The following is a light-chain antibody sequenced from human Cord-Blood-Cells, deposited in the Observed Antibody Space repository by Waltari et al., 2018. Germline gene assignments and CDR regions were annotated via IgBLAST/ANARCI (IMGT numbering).Light chain of an antibody. CDR1: QSLLHSNGYNS. CDR3: MRALQTPHT. CDR2: VCS. J-gene: IGKJ2*01. V-gene: IGKV2-28*01. Sequence: IVMTQSPLSLPVTPAKPSSISCRSSQSLLHSNGYNSCECYLQKPGQSPHLLIYVCSRRASGVADRSSGRGAGKDSPLNISRVEADYVGVYYCMRALQTPHTFGQGTKLEIK.